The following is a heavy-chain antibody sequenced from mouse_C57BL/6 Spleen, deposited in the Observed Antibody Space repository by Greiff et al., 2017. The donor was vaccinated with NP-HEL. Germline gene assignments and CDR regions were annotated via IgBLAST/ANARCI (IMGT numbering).Heavy chain of an antibody. J-gene: IGHJ3*01. CDR3: ASYSNYRFAY. Sequence: QVQLQQSGPELVKPGASVKISCKASGYAFSSSWMNWVKQRPGKGLEWIGRIYPGDGDTNYNGKFKGKATLTADKSSSTAYMQLSSLTSEDSAVYFCASYSNYRFAYWGQGTLVTVSA. CDR2: IYPGDGDT. D-gene: IGHD2-5*01. CDR1: GYAFSSSW. V-gene: IGHV1-82*01.